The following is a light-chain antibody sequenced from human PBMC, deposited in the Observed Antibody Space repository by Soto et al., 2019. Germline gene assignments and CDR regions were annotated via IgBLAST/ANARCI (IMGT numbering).Light chain of an antibody. CDR2: GAS. Sequence: EIVLTQSPGTLSLSPGERATLSCRASQSVSSSYLAWYQQKPGQAPRLLIYGASSRATGITDRFSGSGSGRDFTLTISRLEPEDFAVYYCQQYCSSPLFTFGPVTKVDIK. CDR1: QSVSSSY. CDR3: QQYCSSPLFT. J-gene: IGKJ3*01. V-gene: IGKV3-20*01.